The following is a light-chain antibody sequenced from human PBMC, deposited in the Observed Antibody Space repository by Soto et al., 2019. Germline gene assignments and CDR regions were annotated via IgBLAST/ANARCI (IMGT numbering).Light chain of an antibody. V-gene: IGLV2-14*03. CDR1: SSDIGAYNF. CDR3: CSYTTRNTPV. J-gene: IGLJ3*02. CDR2: DVN. Sequence: QSALTQPASVSGSPGQSITISCTGTSSDIGAYNFVSWYQHHPGKAPKLIIYDVNNRPSGVSDRFSGSQSGNTASLTISGLQAEDDADYSCCSYTTRNTPVFGGGTKLTVL.